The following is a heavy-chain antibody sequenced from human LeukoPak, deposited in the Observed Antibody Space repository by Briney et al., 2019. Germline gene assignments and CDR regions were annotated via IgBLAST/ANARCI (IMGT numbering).Heavy chain of an antibody. CDR3: ARESRSYGLDY. CDR1: GGSISSGSYD. CDR2: NYTSRST. V-gene: IGHV4-61*02. Sequence: SQTLSLTCTASGGSISSGSYDWGWIRQPAGKGLEWIARNYTSRSTNDNPSLTSRVTISVDTSKNQFSLKLSSVTAADTAVYYCARESRSYGLDYWGQGTLVTVSS. J-gene: IGHJ4*02. D-gene: IGHD1-26*01.